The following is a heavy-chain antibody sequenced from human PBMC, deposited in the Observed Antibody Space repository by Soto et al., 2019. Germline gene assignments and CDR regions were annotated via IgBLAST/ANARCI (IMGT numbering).Heavy chain of an antibody. CDR3: ARAQTAAENYYYYMDV. J-gene: IGHJ6*03. CDR2: IYHSGST. CDR1: SGSISSSNW. V-gene: IGHV4-4*02. D-gene: IGHD6-25*01. Sequence: QVQLQESGPGLVKPSGTLSLTCAVSSGSISSSNWWSWVRQPPGKGLEWSGEIYHSGSTNYNPSLKSRVTISVDKSKNQFSLKLSSVTAADTAVYYCARAQTAAENYYYYMDVWGKGTTVTVSS.